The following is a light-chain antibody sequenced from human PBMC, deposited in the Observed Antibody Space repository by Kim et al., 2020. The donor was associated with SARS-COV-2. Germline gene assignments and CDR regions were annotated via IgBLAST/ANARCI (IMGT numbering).Light chain of an antibody. Sequence: DIQMTQSPSTLSSSVGDRVTITCRASHSISAWLAWYQQKAEKAPKVLIYKASTLESGVPSRFSGSGAGTEFTLTISSLQPDDFASYCCQQYNSYPYTFGQGTKLEI. J-gene: IGKJ2*01. V-gene: IGKV1-5*03. CDR2: KAS. CDR1: HSISAW. CDR3: QQYNSYPYT.